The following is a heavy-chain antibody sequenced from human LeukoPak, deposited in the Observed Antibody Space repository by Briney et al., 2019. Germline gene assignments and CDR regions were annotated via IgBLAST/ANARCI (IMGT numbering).Heavy chain of an antibody. CDR1: GYTFTSYY. V-gene: IGHV1-46*01. CDR3: ARDMVPGGSYPSGYYGMDV. D-gene: IGHD1-26*01. Sequence: GASVKVSCKASGYTFTSYYMHWVRQAPGQALEWMGIINPCGGSTSYAQKFQGRVTMTRDTSTSTVYMELSSLRSEDTAVYYCARDMVPGGSYPSGYYGMDVWGQGATVTVSS. CDR2: INPCGGST. J-gene: IGHJ6*02.